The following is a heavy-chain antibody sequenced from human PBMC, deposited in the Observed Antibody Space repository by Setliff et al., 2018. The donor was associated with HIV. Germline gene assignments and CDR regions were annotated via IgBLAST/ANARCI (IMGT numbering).Heavy chain of an antibody. J-gene: IGHJ4*02. CDR3: TRDSDGSSYYHFAH. D-gene: IGHD3-10*01. Sequence: SETLSLTCTVSGGSISSYYWSRIRQPPGKGLECIGHISYSGTTNYNPSLESRVSISVDTSKNQFSLKLKSVTAADTAVYYCTRDSDGSSYYHFAHWSQGTLVTVSS. CDR2: ISYSGTT. CDR1: GGSISSYY. V-gene: IGHV4-59*01.